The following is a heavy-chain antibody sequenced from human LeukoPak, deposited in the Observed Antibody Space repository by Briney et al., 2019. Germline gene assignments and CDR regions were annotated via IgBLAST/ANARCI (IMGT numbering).Heavy chain of an antibody. CDR1: GVTVSSTY. V-gene: IGHV3-66*01. CDR2: IYGGSST. Sequence: RTGGSLRLSCAASGVTVSSTYISWVRQAPGKGLEWVSVIYGGSSTYNADSVKGRFTISRDNSKNTLFLQMNSLRAEDTAVYYCARASKVEAFDVWGQGTMVTVSS. CDR3: ARASKVEAFDV. D-gene: IGHD2-15*01. J-gene: IGHJ3*01.